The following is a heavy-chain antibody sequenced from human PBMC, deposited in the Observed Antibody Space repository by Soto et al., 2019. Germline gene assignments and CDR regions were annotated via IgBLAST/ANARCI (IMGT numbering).Heavy chain of an antibody. V-gene: IGHV3-23*01. Sequence: EVRLLESGGGLVQPGGSLRLSCAASGFTFSTYAMTWVRQAPGKGLEWVSRILGSGGTTYYTDSVKGRFTISRDNSENTLYLQMNCLRAEDTAVYYCAAPRRSTGWYFDLWGRGTLVTVSS. CDR2: ILGSGGTT. J-gene: IGHJ2*01. CDR3: AAPRRSTGWYFDL. CDR1: GFTFSTYA. D-gene: IGHD2-2*01.